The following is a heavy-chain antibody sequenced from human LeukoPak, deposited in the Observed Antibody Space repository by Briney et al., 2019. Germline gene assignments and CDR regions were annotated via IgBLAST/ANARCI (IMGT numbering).Heavy chain of an antibody. D-gene: IGHD3-22*01. V-gene: IGHV4-59*01. Sequence: SETLSPTCTVSGGSISSYYWSWIRQPPGKGLEWIGYIYYSGSTNYNPSLKSRVTISVDTSKNQFSLKLSSVTAADTAVYYCARGSVITTYWYFDLWGRGTLVTVSS. CDR1: GGSISSYY. CDR2: IYYSGST. J-gene: IGHJ2*01. CDR3: ARGSVITTYWYFDL.